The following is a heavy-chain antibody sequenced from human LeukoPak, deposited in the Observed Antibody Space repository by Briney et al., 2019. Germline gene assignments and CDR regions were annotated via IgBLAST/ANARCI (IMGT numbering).Heavy chain of an antibody. CDR2: ITITGSSP. CDR1: GFTFSGYA. V-gene: IGHV3-23*01. Sequence: PGGSLRLSCAASGFTFSGYAMAWVRQAPGKGLEWVSSITITGSSPSYADSVKGRFTVSRDNPKNTLYLQMNSLRAEDTAVYFCAKSSSSWSYYFNYWGQGTLVTVSS. CDR3: AKSSSSWSYYFNY. J-gene: IGHJ4*02. D-gene: IGHD6-13*01.